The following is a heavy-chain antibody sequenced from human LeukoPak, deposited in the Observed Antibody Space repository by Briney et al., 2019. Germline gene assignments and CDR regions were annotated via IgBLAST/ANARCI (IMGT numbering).Heavy chain of an antibody. Sequence: PGGTLSLSCAVSGLTFSSYGMHWVSQPPGKGLVWVAFIRYDGSNIYYADSVKGRFTISRDNSKNTLYLQMNSLRAEDTAVYYCAKALYYYGSGSYYNRPFDYWGQGTLVTVSS. J-gene: IGHJ4*02. CDR3: AKALYYYGSGSYYNRPFDY. V-gene: IGHV3-30*02. CDR2: IRYDGSNI. CDR1: GLTFSSYG. D-gene: IGHD3-10*01.